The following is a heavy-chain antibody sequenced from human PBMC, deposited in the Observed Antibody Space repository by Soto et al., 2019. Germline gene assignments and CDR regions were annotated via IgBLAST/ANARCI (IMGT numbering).Heavy chain of an antibody. Sequence: QITLKESGPTLVKPTQTLTLTCTFSGFSLSTSGVGVGWIRQPPGKALEWLALIYSDDDKRYSPSLKSRLTITKATSTNQVVLTMTNMDPVDTATYYCAHSLSQQLVRLWYFDLWGRGTLVTVSS. CDR2: IYSDDDK. V-gene: IGHV2-5*02. CDR3: AHSLSQQLVRLWYFDL. CDR1: GFSLSTSGVG. D-gene: IGHD6-13*01. J-gene: IGHJ2*01.